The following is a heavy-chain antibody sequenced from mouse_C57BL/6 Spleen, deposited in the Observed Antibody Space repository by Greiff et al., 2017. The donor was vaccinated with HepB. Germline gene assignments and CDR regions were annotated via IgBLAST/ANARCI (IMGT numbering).Heavy chain of an antibody. CDR2: IRSKSNNYAT. CDR3: VRHGGYYPYYYAMDY. CDR1: GFSFNTYA. Sequence: EVMLVESGGGLVQPKGSLKLSCAASGFSFNTYAMNWVRQAPGKGLEWVARIRSKSNNYATYYADSVKDRFTISRDDSESMLYLQMNNFKTEDTAMYYCVRHGGYYPYYYAMDYWGQGTSVTVSS. V-gene: IGHV10-1*01. D-gene: IGHD2-3*01. J-gene: IGHJ4*01.